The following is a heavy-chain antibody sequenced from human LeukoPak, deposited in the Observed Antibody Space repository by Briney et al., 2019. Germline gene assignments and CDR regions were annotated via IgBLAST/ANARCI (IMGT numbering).Heavy chain of an antibody. CDR2: INPNSGGT. V-gene: IGHV1-2*02. Sequence: APVKVSCKASGYTFTGYYMHWVRQAPGQGLEWMGWINPNSGGTNYAQKFQGRVTMTRDTSISTAYMELSRLRSDDTAVYYCARDREYQLLYPAYYYYYMDVWGKGTTVTISS. CDR3: ARDREYQLLYPAYYYYYMDV. CDR1: GYTFTGYY. D-gene: IGHD2-2*02. J-gene: IGHJ6*03.